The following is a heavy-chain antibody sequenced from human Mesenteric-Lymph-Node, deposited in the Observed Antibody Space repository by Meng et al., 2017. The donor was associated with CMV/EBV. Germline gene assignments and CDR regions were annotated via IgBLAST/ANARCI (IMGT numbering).Heavy chain of an antibody. CDR1: GFTFSSYA. V-gene: IGHV3-30*04. CDR3: ARGTPSYVGTIRYFDD. J-gene: IGHJ4*02. CDR2: ISYDGSNK. Sequence: LSLTCAASGFTFSSYAMHWVRQAPGKGLEWVAAISYDGSNKYYADSEKGRFTISRDNSKNTLYLQMNSLRVEDAAVYYCARGTPSYVGTIRYFDDCGQGTLVTVSS. D-gene: IGHD3-9*01.